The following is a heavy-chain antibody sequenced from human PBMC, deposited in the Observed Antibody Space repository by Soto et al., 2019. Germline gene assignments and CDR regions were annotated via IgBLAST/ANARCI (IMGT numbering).Heavy chain of an antibody. CDR1: GGTFSSYA. D-gene: IGHD6-13*01. J-gene: IGHJ6*02. V-gene: IGHV1-69*13. Sequence: SVKVSCKASGGTFSSYAISWVRQAPGQGLEWMGGIIPIFGTANYAQKFQGRVTITADESTSTAYMELSSLRSEDTAVYYCARDDWGGSSWYGGPLPYYHYGMDVWGQGTTVTVSS. CDR2: IIPIFGTA. CDR3: ARDDWGGSSWYGGPLPYYHYGMDV.